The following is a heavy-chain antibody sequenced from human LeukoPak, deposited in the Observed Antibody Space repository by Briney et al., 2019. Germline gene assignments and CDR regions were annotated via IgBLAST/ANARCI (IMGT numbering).Heavy chain of an antibody. J-gene: IGHJ6*03. D-gene: IGHD5-24*01. Sequence: GGSLRLSCAASGFTFSSYSMNWVRQAPGKGLEWVSYISSSSSTIYYADSVKGRFTISRDNAKNSLYLQMNSLRAEDTAVYYCAKGDGYNLYYYYMDVWGKGTTVTVSS. CDR3: AKGDGYNLYYYYMDV. CDR1: GFTFSSYS. V-gene: IGHV3-48*04. CDR2: ISSSSSTI.